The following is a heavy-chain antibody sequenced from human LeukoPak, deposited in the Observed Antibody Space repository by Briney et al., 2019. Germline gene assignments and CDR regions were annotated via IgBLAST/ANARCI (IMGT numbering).Heavy chain of an antibody. CDR3: AKDEVYDFWSGYRDAFDI. V-gene: IGHV3-23*01. CDR1: GFTFSRNG. D-gene: IGHD3-3*01. CDR2: ISGSGGST. Sequence: GGTLRLSCAASGFTFSRNGMTWVRQAPGKGLEWVSAISGSGGSTYYADSVKGRFTISRDNSKNTLYLQMNSLRAEDTAVYYCAKDEVYDFWSGYRDAFDIWGQGTMVTVSS. J-gene: IGHJ3*02.